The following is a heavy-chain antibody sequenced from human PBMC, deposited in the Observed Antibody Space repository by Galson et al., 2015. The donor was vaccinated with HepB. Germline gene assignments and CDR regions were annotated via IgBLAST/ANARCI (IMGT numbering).Heavy chain of an antibody. CDR3: ARGTTMTTVTPSDY. V-gene: IGHV1-69*13. CDR2: IIPIFGTA. Sequence: SVKVSCKASGGTFSSYAISWVRQAPGQGLEWMGGIIPIFGTANYAQKFQGRVTITADESTSTAYMELSSLGSEDTAVYYCARGTTMTTVTPSDYWGQGTLVTVSS. D-gene: IGHD4-17*01. CDR1: GGTFSSYA. J-gene: IGHJ4*02.